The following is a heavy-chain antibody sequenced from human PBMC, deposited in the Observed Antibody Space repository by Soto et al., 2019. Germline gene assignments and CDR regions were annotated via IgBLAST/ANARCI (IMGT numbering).Heavy chain of an antibody. CDR3: ARAQDIVVVVAATPSYGMDV. CDR2: INHSGST. Sequence: SETLSLTCAVYGGSFSGYYWSWIRQPPGKGLEWIGEINHSGSTNYNPSLKSRVTISVDTSKNQFSLKLSSVTAADTAVYYCARAQDIVVVVAATPSYGMDVWGQGTTVTVSS. J-gene: IGHJ6*02. V-gene: IGHV4-34*01. CDR1: GGSFSGYY. D-gene: IGHD2-15*01.